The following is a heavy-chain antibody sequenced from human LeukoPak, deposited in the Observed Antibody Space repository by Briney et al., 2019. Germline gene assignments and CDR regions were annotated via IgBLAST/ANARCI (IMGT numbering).Heavy chain of an antibody. D-gene: IGHD2-8*01. V-gene: IGHV3-48*03. Sequence: PGGSLRLSCAASGFTFSSYEMNWVRQAPGKGLEWVSYFSSSGSTIYYADSVKRRFTISRDNAKNSLYLQMNSLRAEDTAVYYCARSGYCTNGVCYNDAFDIWGQGTMVTVSS. CDR1: GFTFSSYE. CDR3: ARSGYCTNGVCYNDAFDI. CDR2: FSSSGSTI. J-gene: IGHJ3*02.